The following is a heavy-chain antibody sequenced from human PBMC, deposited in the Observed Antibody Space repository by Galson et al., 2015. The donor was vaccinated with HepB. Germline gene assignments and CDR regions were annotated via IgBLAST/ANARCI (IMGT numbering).Heavy chain of an antibody. Sequence: SLRLSCAASGFTFSSYAMSWVRQAPGKGLEWVSAISGSGGSTYYADSVKGRFTISRDNSKNTLYLQMNSLRAEDTAVYYCAKDCPTRSGEDFWSGFPYYGMDVWGQGTTVTVSS. D-gene: IGHD3-3*01. CDR2: ISGSGGST. CDR3: AKDCPTRSGEDFWSGFPYYGMDV. CDR1: GFTFSSYA. V-gene: IGHV3-23*01. J-gene: IGHJ6*02.